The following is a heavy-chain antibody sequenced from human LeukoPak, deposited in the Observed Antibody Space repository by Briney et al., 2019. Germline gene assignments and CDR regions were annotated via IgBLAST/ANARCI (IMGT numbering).Heavy chain of an antibody. CDR2: ISSSSYI. D-gene: IGHD6-13*01. J-gene: IGHJ4*02. Sequence: GGSLRLSCVASGFTFSSYSMNWVRQAPGKGLEWVSSISSSSYIYYADSVKGRFTISRDNAKNSLYLQMNSLRAEDTAVYYCARETSSSLDDYWGQGTLVTVSS. V-gene: IGHV3-21*01. CDR3: ARETSSSLDDY. CDR1: GFTFSSYS.